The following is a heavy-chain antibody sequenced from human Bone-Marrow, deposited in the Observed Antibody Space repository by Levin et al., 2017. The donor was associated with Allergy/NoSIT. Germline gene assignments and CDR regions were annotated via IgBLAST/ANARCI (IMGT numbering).Heavy chain of an antibody. CDR1: GFTFSSYA. CDR2: ISGSGGST. CDR3: AKGLGYCSGGSCYPRPDAFDI. D-gene: IGHD2-15*01. J-gene: IGHJ3*02. Sequence: GGSLRLSCAASGFTFSSYAMSWVRQAPGKGLEWVSAISGSGGSTYYADSVKGRFTISRDNSKNTLYLQMNSLRAEDTAVYYCAKGLGYCSGGSCYPRPDAFDIWGQGTMVTVSS. V-gene: IGHV3-23*01.